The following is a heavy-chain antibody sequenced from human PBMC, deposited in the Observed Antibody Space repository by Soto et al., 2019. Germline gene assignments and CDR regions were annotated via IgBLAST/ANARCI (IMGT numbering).Heavy chain of an antibody. CDR2: ISSSSSYI. V-gene: IGHV3-21*01. CDR1: GFTFSSYS. D-gene: IGHD4-17*01. CDR3: ARDYGDYAPALLY. Sequence: GGSLRLSCAASGFTFSSYSMNWVRQAPGKGLEWVSSISSSSSYIYYADSVKGRFTISRDNAKNSLYLQMNSLRAEDTAVYYCARDYGDYAPALLYWGQGTLVTVSS. J-gene: IGHJ4*02.